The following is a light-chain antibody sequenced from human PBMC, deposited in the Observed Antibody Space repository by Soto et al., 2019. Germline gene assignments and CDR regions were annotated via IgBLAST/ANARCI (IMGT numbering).Light chain of an antibody. CDR2: EGS. V-gene: IGLV2-23*01. Sequence: QSVLTQPASVSGSPGQTITISCTGTNSDVGTYELVSWDQQHPGRAPKLMIYEGSKRPSGVSNRFSGSKAGDTASLTISGLQAEDEANYYCFAYAASSALWVFGGGTKGTVL. CDR3: FAYAASSALWV. J-gene: IGLJ3*02. CDR1: NSDVGTYEL.